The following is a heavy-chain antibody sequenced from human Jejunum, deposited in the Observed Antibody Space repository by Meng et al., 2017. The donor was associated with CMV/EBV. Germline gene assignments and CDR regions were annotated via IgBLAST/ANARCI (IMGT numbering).Heavy chain of an antibody. Sequence: SLTSSGVGVGWIRQPPGKALEWLALIYGDDDKRYSPSLNTRLTITKDTFKNQVVLRMTNMDPVDTATYYCAYSYCSTGTCYSFYYWGQGTLVTVSS. CDR1: SLTSSGVG. CDR2: IYGDDDK. V-gene: IGHV2-5*02. D-gene: IGHD2-15*01. CDR3: AYSYCSTGTCYSFYY. J-gene: IGHJ4*02.